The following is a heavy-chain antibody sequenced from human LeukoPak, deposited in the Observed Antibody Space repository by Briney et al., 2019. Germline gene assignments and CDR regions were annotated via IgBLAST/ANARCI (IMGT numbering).Heavy chain of an antibody. CDR3: ARDQYSSGRDY. V-gene: IGHV3-7*03. D-gene: IGHD6-19*01. CDR2: IKEDGSEK. Sequence: PGGSLRLSYAASGFTFSSYSMNWVRQAPGKGLEWVANIKEDGSEKYYVDSVKGRFTISRDNAKNSLYLQMNSLRAEDTAVYYCARDQYSSGRDYWGQGTLVTVSS. J-gene: IGHJ4*02. CDR1: GFTFSSYS.